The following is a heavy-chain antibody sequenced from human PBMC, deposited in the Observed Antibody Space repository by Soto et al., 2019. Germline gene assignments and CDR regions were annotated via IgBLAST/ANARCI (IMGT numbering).Heavy chain of an antibody. Sequence: GGSLRLSCTASGFMFSSYAMSWVRQAPGKGLEWVSIISGSSDSTYYADSVKGRFTISRDNSKDTLYLHMNSLRAEDTALYYCATTFLSGSGSYRGWFDHWGQGTLVTVSS. CDR1: GFMFSSYA. J-gene: IGHJ5*02. D-gene: IGHD3-10*01. CDR2: ISGSSDST. V-gene: IGHV3-23*01. CDR3: ATTFLSGSGSYRGWFDH.